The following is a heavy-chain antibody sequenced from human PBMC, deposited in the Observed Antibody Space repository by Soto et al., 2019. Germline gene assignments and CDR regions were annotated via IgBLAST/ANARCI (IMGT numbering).Heavy chain of an antibody. V-gene: IGHV4-61*01. J-gene: IGHJ6*04. CDR2: IYYSGNT. D-gene: IGHD3-10*02. CDR3: ARVLVALFGGMDV. CDR1: GGSVTSGSYY. Sequence: QVQLQESGPGLVKPSDTLSLTCTVAGGSVTSGSYYWSWIRQPPGKGLEWIGYIYYSGNTHHNPSLQSRITKTADTSKTQFSLMLSSVTAADAAGYYCARVLVALFGGMDVLGEGATVTVAT.